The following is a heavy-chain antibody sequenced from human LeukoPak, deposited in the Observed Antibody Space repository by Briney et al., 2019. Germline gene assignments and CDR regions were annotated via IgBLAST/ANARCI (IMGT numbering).Heavy chain of an antibody. CDR2: INPKIGGT. CDR3: ARDSSRRPQKYDIATSFSTEN. CDR1: GYTFTDYY. V-gene: IGHV1-2*02. J-gene: IGHJ4*02. D-gene: IGHD3-9*01. Sequence: ASVKVSCKTSGYTFTDYYIHWVRQAPGHGLESMGWINPKIGGTNYAPRFQGRVSMTSDTSITTAYMQLRRVTSDDTAVYYCARDSSRRPQKYDIATSFSTENWGQGTLVAVSS.